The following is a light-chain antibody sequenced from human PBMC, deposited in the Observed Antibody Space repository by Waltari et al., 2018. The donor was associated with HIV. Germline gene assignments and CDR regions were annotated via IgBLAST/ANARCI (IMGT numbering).Light chain of an antibody. CDR3: LLSFNGVVV. J-gene: IGLJ2*01. CDR2: DTS. Sequence: QAVVTQEPSLTVSPGGTVTLTCASSTGAVTSGHCPYWFQRRPGQAPKTPLFDTSNSHSWTPARFSGSLLGDKAALTLTGAQFEDEADYFCLLSFNGVVVFGGGTSLTVL. CDR1: TGAVTSGHC. V-gene: IGLV7-46*01.